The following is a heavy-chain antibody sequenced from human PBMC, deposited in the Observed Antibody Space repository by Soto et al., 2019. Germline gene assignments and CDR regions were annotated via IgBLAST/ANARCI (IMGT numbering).Heavy chain of an antibody. Sequence: GGFPRLSLATLGCTLSTFCMNWVRPAPGEGVEWVSSISSSSSYIYYADSVKGRFTISRDNAKNSLYLQMNSLRAEDTAVYYCARARVYDSGSTLSYGMVVWGQGITVTVSS. CDR1: GCTLSTFC. D-gene: IGHD3-10*01. CDR3: ARARVYDSGSTLSYGMVV. V-gene: IGHV3-21*01. CDR2: ISSSSSYI. J-gene: IGHJ6*02.